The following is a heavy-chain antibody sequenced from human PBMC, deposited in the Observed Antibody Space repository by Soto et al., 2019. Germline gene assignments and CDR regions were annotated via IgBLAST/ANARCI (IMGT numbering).Heavy chain of an antibody. V-gene: IGHV4-34*02. CDR2: INDIGST. CDR1: GGPFSGYY. CDR3: ARGLRLRLGEVWFDP. D-gene: IGHD3-16*01. J-gene: IGHJ5*02. Sequence: QVHLQQWGAGLLKPSETLSLTCAAYGGPFSGYYWSWIRQPPGKGLEWIGEINDIGSTNYNPSLESRVTISVDMSKNQFSLRLTSVTAADTAVYYCARGLRLRLGEVWFDPWGQGTLVPVSS.